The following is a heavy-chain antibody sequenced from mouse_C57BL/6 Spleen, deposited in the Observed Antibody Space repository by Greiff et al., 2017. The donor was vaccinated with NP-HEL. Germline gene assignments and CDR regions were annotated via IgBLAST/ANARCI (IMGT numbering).Heavy chain of an antibody. Sequence: EVKLVESGGGLVKPGGSLKLSCAASGFTFSSYAMSWVRQTPEKRLEWVATISDGGSYTYYPDNVKGRFTISRDNAKNNLYLQMSHLKSEDTAMYYCARDRSSPFGYWGQGTLVTVSA. V-gene: IGHV5-4*01. J-gene: IGHJ3*02. CDR2: ISDGGSYT. D-gene: IGHD1-1*01. CDR1: GFTFSSYA. CDR3: ARDRSSPFGY.